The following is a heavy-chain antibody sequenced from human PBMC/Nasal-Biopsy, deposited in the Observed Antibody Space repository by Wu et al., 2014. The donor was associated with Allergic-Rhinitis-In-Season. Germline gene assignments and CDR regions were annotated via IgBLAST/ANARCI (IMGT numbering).Heavy chain of an antibody. V-gene: IGHV4-34*12. CDR3: AGVRVGAATFDD. J-gene: IGHJ4*02. CDR2: LFRSGIT. D-gene: IGHD1-26*01. CDR1: GASLTDYY. Sequence: TLSLTCTVYGASLTDYYWSWIRQPPGKGLEWIGSLFRSGITYYNPSLESRVTVSVDTSKNQFSLRLSSVTAADTAVYYCAGVRVGAATFDDWGQGTRVTVSS.